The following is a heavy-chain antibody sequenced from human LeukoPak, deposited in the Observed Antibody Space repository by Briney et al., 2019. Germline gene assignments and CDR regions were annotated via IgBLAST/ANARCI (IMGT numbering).Heavy chain of an antibody. CDR1: GGSISSYY. Sequence: SETLSLTCTVSGGSISSYYWSWIRQPPGKGLEWIGYISYSGSTNYNPSLKSRVTISVGTSRNQFSLKLSSVTAADTAVYYCARGRLGGSGSYYNVLDYWGQG. D-gene: IGHD3-10*01. J-gene: IGHJ4*02. V-gene: IGHV4-59*01. CDR2: ISYSGST. CDR3: ARGRLGGSGSYYNVLDY.